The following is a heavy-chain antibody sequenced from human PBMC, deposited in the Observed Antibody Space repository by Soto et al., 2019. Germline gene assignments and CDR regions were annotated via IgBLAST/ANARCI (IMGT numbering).Heavy chain of an antibody. D-gene: IGHD3-22*01. V-gene: IGHV1-46*01. CDR3: ARLSDYYDSSGRPFDY. CDR1: GYGFTSYF. Sequence: ASVKVSCKAPGYGFTSYFMHWVRQAPGQGLEWMGIINPSGGSTVYAQKFQGRVTMTGDTSTSTVYMELTSLRPEDTAVYYCARLSDYYDSSGRPFDYWGQGTLVTVSS. CDR2: INPSGGST. J-gene: IGHJ4*02.